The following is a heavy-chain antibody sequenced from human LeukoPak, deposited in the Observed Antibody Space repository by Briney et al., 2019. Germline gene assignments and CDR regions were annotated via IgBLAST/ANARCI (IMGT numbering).Heavy chain of an antibody. CDR3: AKDHPTISQ. D-gene: IGHD3-3*01. Sequence: PGGSLRLSCAASGFTVSSYGMHWVRQAPGKGPEWVAFILYDGSLTYYADSVKGRFTISRDTSKNTLYLQMNSLRPEDTAVYYCAKDHPTISQWGQGTLVTVSS. V-gene: IGHV3-30*02. J-gene: IGHJ4*02. CDR2: ILYDGSLT. CDR1: GFTVSSYG.